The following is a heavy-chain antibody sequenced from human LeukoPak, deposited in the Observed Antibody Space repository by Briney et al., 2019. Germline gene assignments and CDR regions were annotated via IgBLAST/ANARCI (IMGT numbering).Heavy chain of an antibody. CDR1: GGTFTSYS. D-gene: IGHD3-3*01. V-gene: IGHV1-69*04. CDR2: IIPILSIA. CDR3: ARDPGALRITIPRYYYYYYMDV. J-gene: IGHJ6*03. Sequence: AVNVSCTASGGTFTSYSFSRMREAPGPGLEWMGMIIPILSIANYAQKFQGRVTITADKATSTAYMELSSLRSEDTDVYYCARDPGALRITIPRYYYYYYMDVWGKGTTVTVSS.